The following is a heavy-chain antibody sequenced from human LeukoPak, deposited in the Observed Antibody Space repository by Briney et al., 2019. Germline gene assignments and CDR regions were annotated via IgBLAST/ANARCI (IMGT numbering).Heavy chain of an antibody. J-gene: IGHJ4*02. CDR2: INHSGST. V-gene: IGHV4-34*01. D-gene: IGHD5-24*01. CDR1: GGSFSGYY. Sequence: SETLSLTCAVYGGSFSGYYWRWIRQPPGKGLEWIGEINHSGSTNYNPSLKSRVTISVDTSKNQFSLKLSSVTAADTAVYYCARGRGRWLQLGIDYWGQGTLVTVSS. CDR3: ARGRGRWLQLGIDY.